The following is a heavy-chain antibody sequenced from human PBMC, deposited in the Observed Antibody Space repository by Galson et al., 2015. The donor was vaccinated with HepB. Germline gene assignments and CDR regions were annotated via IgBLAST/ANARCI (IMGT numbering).Heavy chain of an antibody. CDR2: IVVGSGNT. V-gene: IGHV1-58*02. CDR3: AAVWYWDRSGYYGDY. CDR1: GFTFSSSG. Sequence: SVKVSCKASGFTFSSSGMEWVRQARGQRLEWIGSIVVGSGNTNYAQKFQDRVTITRDVSTRTVYMELSSLTSEDTAVYYCAAVWYWDRSGYYGDYWGQGTLVTVSS. J-gene: IGHJ4*02. D-gene: IGHD3-22*01.